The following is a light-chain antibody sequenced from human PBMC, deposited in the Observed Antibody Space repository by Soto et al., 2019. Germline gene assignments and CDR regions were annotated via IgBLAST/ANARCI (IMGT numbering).Light chain of an antibody. CDR3: QHRSDWVT. Sequence: VVLTQSPATLSLSPGERATLSCRASQSVSNYLVWYQQKPGQAPRLLIYDASTRATGIPARFSGSGSGTDFTLTISSLEPDDFAVYYCQHRSDWVTFGGGTKVDIK. CDR1: QSVSNY. CDR2: DAS. J-gene: IGKJ4*01. V-gene: IGKV3-11*01.